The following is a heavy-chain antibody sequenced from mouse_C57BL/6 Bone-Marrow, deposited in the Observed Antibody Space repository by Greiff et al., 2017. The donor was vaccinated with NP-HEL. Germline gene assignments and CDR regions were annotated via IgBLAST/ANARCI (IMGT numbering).Heavy chain of an antibody. CDR1: GYTFTSYD. J-gene: IGHJ2*01. V-gene: IGHV1-85*01. CDR2: IYPRDGST. CDR3: ARKTTVVAPL. D-gene: IGHD1-1*01. Sequence: QVQLQQSGPELVKPGASVKLSCKASGYTFTSYDINWVKQRPGQGLEWIGWIYPRDGSTKYNEKFKGKATLTVDTSSSTAYMELHSQKSANSAVYFCARKTTVVAPLWGQGTTLTVSS.